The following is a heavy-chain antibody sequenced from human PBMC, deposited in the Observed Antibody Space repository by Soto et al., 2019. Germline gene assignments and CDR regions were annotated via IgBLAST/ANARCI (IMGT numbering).Heavy chain of an antibody. V-gene: IGHV1-69*10. Sequence: SVKVSCKASGGTFSIYTISWVRQAPGQGLEWMGGIIPILGIANYAQKFQGRVTITADKSTSTAYMELSSLRSEDTAVYYCATDRNLGYCSSTSCYYFDYWGQGTLVTVSS. CDR3: ATDRNLGYCSSTSCYYFDY. CDR1: GGTFSIYT. J-gene: IGHJ4*02. D-gene: IGHD2-2*01. CDR2: IIPILGIA.